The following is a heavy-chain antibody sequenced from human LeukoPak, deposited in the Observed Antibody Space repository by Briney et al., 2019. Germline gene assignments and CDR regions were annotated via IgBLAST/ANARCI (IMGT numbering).Heavy chain of an antibody. V-gene: IGHV4-59*01. CDR2: IYCSGST. D-gene: IGHD4-17*01. J-gene: IGHJ3*02. Sequence: PSETLSLTCTVSGGSISSYYWSWIRQPPGKGLEWIGYIYCSGSTNYNPSLKSRVTISVDTSKNQFSLKLSSVTAADTAVYYCARDPSYGDDAFDIWGQGTMVTVSS. CDR3: ARDPSYGDDAFDI. CDR1: GGSISSYY.